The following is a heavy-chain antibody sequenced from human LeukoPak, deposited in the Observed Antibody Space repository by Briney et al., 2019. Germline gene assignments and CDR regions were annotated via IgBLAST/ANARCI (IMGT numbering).Heavy chain of an antibody. CDR3: TRTVGATPFDN. D-gene: IGHD1-26*01. Sequence: PGGSLRLSCGTSGFTFCSYWMSWARQAPGKGLEWVANIKQDGSETYYADSVKGRFTISRDNAQNSVHLQMNSLRAEDTSVYFCTRTVGATPFDNWGQGTLVTVSS. CDR1: GFTFCSYW. CDR2: IKQDGSET. V-gene: IGHV3-7*01. J-gene: IGHJ4*02.